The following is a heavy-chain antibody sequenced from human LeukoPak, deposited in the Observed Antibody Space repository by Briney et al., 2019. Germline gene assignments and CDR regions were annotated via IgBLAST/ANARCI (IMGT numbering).Heavy chain of an antibody. J-gene: IGHJ4*02. CDR2: IRFDGTNQ. D-gene: IGHD3-10*01. Sequence: GGSLRLSCAASGFIFSNYGMHWVRQAPGKGLEWVAFIRFDGTNQFYADPVKGRFTISRDNSQNTLYLQMNSLRAEDTAVYYCAKDSNLRFGELFHYYFDYWGQGTLVTVSS. V-gene: IGHV3-30*02. CDR3: AKDSNLRFGELFHYYFDY. CDR1: GFIFSNYG.